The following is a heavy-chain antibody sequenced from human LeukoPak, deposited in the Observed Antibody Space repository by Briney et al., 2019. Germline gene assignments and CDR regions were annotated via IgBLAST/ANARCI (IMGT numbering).Heavy chain of an antibody. V-gene: IGHV3-74*01. D-gene: IGHD1-26*01. CDR3: ARDPAWGFDY. CDR1: GYSFSSYW. J-gene: IGHJ4*02. Sequence: AGSLRLSCAASGYSFSSYWMHWVCQAPRKGMVWVSRINSDGSSTSYADSVKGRFTISRDNAKNTLYLQMNSLRAEDTAVYYCARDPAWGFDYWGQGTLVTVSS. CDR2: INSDGSST.